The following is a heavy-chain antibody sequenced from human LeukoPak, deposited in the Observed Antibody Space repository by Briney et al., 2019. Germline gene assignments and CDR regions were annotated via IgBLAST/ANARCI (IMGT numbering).Heavy chain of an antibody. Sequence: GGSLRLSCAAAGFTFSSYAMHWVRQATGKGLEYVSAISSNGGSTYYANSVKGRFTISRDNSKNTLYLQMNSLRAEDTAVYYCAKEGFYCSGGSCYSFYYYYMDVWGKGTTVTVSS. CDR3: AKEGFYCSGGSCYSFYYYYMDV. J-gene: IGHJ6*03. D-gene: IGHD2-15*01. V-gene: IGHV3-64*01. CDR2: ISSNGGST. CDR1: GFTFSSYA.